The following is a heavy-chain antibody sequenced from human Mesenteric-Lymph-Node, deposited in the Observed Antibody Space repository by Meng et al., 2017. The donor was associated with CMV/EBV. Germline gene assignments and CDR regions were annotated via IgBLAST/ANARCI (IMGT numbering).Heavy chain of an antibody. CDR2: INHSGST. V-gene: IGHV4-34*01. CDR1: GGSFSGYY. CDR3: ARAVVVVPAATVGCWFDP. J-gene: IGHJ5*02. Sequence: SETLSLTCAVYGGSFSGYYWSWIRQPPGKGLEWIGEINHSGSTYYNPSLKSRVTISVDTSKNQFSLKLSSVTAADTAVYYCARAVVVVPAATVGCWFDPWGQGTLVTVSS. D-gene: IGHD2-2*01.